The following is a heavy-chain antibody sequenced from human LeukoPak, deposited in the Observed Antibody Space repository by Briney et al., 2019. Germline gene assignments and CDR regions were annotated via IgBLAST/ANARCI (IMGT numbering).Heavy chain of an antibody. V-gene: IGHV4-59*08. D-gene: IGHD3-22*01. J-gene: IGHJ4*02. CDR3: ARLRNKYDTSGYYPFDY. CDR1: GGSISGYY. CDR2: IYYSGGT. Sequence: SETLSLTCTVSGGSISGYYWSWIRQPPGKGLEWIGYIYYSGGTNCNPSLKSRVTILVDTSKNQFSLKLSSVTAADTAVYHCARLRNKYDTSGYYPFDYWGQGTLVTVSS.